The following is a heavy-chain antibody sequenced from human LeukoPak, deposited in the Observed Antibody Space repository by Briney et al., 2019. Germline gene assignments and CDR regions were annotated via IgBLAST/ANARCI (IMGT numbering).Heavy chain of an antibody. CDR2: IDWDDDK. Sequence: SGPALVKPTQTLTLTCTFSGFSLSTSGMCVSWIRQPPGKALEWLARIDWDDDKYYSTSLKTRLTISKDTSKNQVVLTMTNMDPVDTATYYCARMQGDSSGYYRYYFDYWGQGTLVTVSS. V-gene: IGHV2-70*11. J-gene: IGHJ4*02. CDR1: GFSLSTSGMC. D-gene: IGHD3-22*01. CDR3: ARMQGDSSGYYRYYFDY.